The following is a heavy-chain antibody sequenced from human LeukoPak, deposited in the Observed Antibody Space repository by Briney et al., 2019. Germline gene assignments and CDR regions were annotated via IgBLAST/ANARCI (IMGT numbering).Heavy chain of an antibody. Sequence: GGSLRLSCAASGFTFSSYAMSWVRQAPGKGLEWVSAISGSGGSTYYADSVKGRFTISRDNSKNTLYLQMSSLRAEDTAVYYCAKSRAADTTRLFDYWGQGTLVTVSS. CDR1: GFTFSSYA. D-gene: IGHD6-13*01. CDR2: ISGSGGST. V-gene: IGHV3-23*01. J-gene: IGHJ4*02. CDR3: AKSRAADTTRLFDY.